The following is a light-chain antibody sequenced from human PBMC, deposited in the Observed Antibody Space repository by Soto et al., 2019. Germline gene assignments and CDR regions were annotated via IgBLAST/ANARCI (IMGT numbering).Light chain of an antibody. CDR1: QDVDSNF. CDR3: HQYYSSIP. Sequence: EIVLTQSPGTLSLSPGERATLSCRASQDVDSNFLAWYQQRPGQAPSLLIYGSSRRATGIRDRFSGSGSGTDFTITSRRVGPEDIAVYFCHQYYSSIPFGGGTKVEVK. CDR2: GSS. V-gene: IGKV3-20*01. J-gene: IGKJ4*01.